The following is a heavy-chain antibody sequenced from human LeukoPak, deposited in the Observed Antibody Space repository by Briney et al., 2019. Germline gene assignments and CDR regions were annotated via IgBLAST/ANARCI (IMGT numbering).Heavy chain of an antibody. Sequence: ASVKVSCKASGYTFTSYGISWVRQAPGQGLEWMGWISAYNGNTNYAQKLQGRVTMTTDTSTSTAYMELRSLRSDDTAVYYCAREAGDYVWGSYRYGAEYFQYWGQGTLVTVSS. V-gene: IGHV1-18*04. D-gene: IGHD3-16*02. CDR1: GYTFTSYG. CDR2: ISAYNGNT. J-gene: IGHJ1*01. CDR3: AREAGDYVWGSYRYGAEYFQY.